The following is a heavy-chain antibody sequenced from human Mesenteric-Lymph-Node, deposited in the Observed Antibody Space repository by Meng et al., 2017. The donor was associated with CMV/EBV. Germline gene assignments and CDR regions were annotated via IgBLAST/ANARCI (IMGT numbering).Heavy chain of an antibody. V-gene: IGHV5-51*01. CDR1: GYSFTSYW. CDR2: IYPADSDT. CDR3: ARHPTFDPGVLFDP. D-gene: IGHD3-16*01. J-gene: IGHJ5*02. Sequence: GESLKISCKGSGYSFTSYWIGWVRQMPGKGLEWMGIIYPADSDTAYSPSFQGQVTISADKSIGTVYLQWSSLRASDSAMYYCARHPTFDPGVLFDPWGQGTLVTVSS.